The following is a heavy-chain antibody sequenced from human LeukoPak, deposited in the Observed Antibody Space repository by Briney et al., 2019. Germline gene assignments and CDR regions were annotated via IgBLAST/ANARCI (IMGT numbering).Heavy chain of an antibody. Sequence: RGSPRLSCAASGFTFSTYSMNRVRQAPGKGLEWVAVISYDGSNKYYADSVKGRFTISRDNSKNTLYLQMNSLRAEDTAVYYCAKDSPMVRGVIGALGYWGQRTVVTVSS. V-gene: IGHV3-30*18. D-gene: IGHD3-10*01. CDR3: AKDSPMVRGVIGALGY. CDR1: GFTFSTYS. J-gene: IGHJ4*02. CDR2: ISYDGSNK.